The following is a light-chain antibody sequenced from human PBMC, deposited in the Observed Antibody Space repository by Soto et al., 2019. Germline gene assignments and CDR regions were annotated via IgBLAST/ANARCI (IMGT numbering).Light chain of an antibody. J-gene: IGKJ1*01. CDR2: KAS. Sequence: DIQMTQSPSSLSASVGDRVTITCRASQTISSWLAWYQQKPGKAPKLLIYKASTLKSGVPSRFSGSGSGTEFTLTISSLQPDDFATYYCQQYNSWTFGQGTKVDI. CDR1: QTISSW. CDR3: QQYNSWT. V-gene: IGKV1-5*03.